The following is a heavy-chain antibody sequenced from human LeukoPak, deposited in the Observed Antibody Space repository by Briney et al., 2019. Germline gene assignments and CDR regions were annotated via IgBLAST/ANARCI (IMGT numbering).Heavy chain of an antibody. V-gene: IGHV4-34*01. J-gene: IGHJ4*02. CDR1: GGSSSGYY. CDR3: ARVATMSDY. Sequence: SETLSLTCAVYGGSSSGYYWSWIRQPPGKGLEWIGEINHSGSTNYNPSLKSRVTISVDTSKNQFSLKLSSVTAADTAVYYCARVATMSDYWGQGTLVTVSS. CDR2: INHSGST. D-gene: IGHD3-10*02.